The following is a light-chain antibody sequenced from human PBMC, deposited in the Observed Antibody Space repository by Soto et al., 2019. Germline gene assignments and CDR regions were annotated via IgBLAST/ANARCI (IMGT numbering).Light chain of an antibody. CDR1: QSINSRY. V-gene: IGKV3-20*01. CDR2: GAS. Sequence: EIVLTQSPGTLSLSPGERATLSCRASQSINSRYLAWYQQKPGQAPRLLIYGASSRATGIPDRFSGSGSGTDFTLIISRLEPEDFAVYYCQQFGSSPGFTFGPGTIVDI. J-gene: IGKJ3*01. CDR3: QQFGSSPGFT.